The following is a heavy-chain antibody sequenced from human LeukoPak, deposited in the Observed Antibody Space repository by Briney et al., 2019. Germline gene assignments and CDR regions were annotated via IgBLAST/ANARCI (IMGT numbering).Heavy chain of an antibody. CDR2: IKQDGSEK. J-gene: IGHJ6*04. CDR3: AREHVLLWFGELKRSGMDV. V-gene: IGHV3-7*03. CDR1: GFTFSSYW. D-gene: IGHD3-10*01. Sequence: GGSLRLSCAASGFTFSSYWMSWVRQAPGKGLEWVANIKQDGSEKYYVDSVKGRFTISRDNAKNSLYLQLNSLRAEDTAVYYCAREHVLLWFGELKRSGMDVWGKGTTVTVS.